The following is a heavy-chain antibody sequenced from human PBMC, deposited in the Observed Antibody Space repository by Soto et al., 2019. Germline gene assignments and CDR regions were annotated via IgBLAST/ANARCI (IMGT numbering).Heavy chain of an antibody. J-gene: IGHJ4*02. CDR2: IYPGDSDT. D-gene: IGHD3-9*01. Sequence: GESLKISCKGSGYSFTSYWIGWVRQMPGKGLEWMGIIYPGDSDTRYSPSFQGQVTMTRDTSISTAYMELSRLRSDDTAVYYCARDGAYYDILTGWPYWGQGTLVTVSS. CDR3: ARDGAYYDILTGWPY. CDR1: GYSFTSYW. V-gene: IGHV5-51*01.